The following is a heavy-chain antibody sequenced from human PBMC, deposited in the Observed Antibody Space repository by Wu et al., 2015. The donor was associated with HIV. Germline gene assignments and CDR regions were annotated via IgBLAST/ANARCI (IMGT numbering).Heavy chain of an antibody. D-gene: IGHD6-19*01. V-gene: IGHV1-2*02. J-gene: IGHJ4*02. CDR1: GDGFTSYA. Sequence: QVHLVQFGGEVKKPGSSVKVTCKASGDGFTSYAVSWVRQGPGQGLEWMGWIKQNSGGATYAQKFQGRVIMSRDTSITTDFIELSSLTLDDTAVYYCARAQRPVADALELDYWGQGTLVTVSS. CDR3: ARAQRPVADALELDY. CDR2: IKQNSGGA.